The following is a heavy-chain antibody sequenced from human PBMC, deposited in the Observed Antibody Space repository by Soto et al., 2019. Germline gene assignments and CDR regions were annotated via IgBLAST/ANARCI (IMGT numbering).Heavy chain of an antibody. Sequence: PSETLSLTCTVSGDSITSNSYFWAWIRQPPGKGLEWIGSIYYSGTTYYNPSLKSRVTISVDTSKNQFSLKLSSVTAADTAVYYCARPHYSNYGWFDPWGQGTLVTVSS. D-gene: IGHD4-4*01. CDR3: ARPHYSNYGWFDP. V-gene: IGHV4-39*01. CDR1: GDSITSNSYF. CDR2: IYYSGTT. J-gene: IGHJ5*02.